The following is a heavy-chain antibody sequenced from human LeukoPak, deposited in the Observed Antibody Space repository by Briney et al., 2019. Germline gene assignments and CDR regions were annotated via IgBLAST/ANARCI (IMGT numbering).Heavy chain of an antibody. Sequence: ASVKVSCKASVYTFTGYYMHWVRQAPGQGLEWMGWINPNSGGTNYAQKFQGRVTMTRDTSISTAYMELSRLRSDDTAVYYCARDPGYSSGWYYFDYWGQGTLVTVSS. D-gene: IGHD6-19*01. CDR1: VYTFTGYY. CDR3: ARDPGYSSGWYYFDY. CDR2: INPNSGGT. J-gene: IGHJ4*02. V-gene: IGHV1-2*02.